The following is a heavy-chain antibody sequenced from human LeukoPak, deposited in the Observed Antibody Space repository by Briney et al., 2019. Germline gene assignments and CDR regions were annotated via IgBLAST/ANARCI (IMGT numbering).Heavy chain of an antibody. CDR2: IKQDGGEG. J-gene: IGHJ4*02. CDR3: ARDYYENIAHSLMLPF. CDR1: GFTFSTYA. D-gene: IGHD1-26*01. V-gene: IGHV3-7*03. Sequence: PGGSLRLSCAASGFTFSTYAMTWVRQAPGKGLEWVANIKQDGGEGYYVDSVKGRFTISRENAKNSLYLQMNNLRAEDTAVYYCARDYYENIAHSLMLPFWSQGTLVTVSS.